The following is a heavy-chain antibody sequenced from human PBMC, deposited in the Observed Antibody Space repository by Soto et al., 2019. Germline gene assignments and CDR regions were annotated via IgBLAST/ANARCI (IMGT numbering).Heavy chain of an antibody. CDR2: IYDSGST. CDR3: ARIGYYGSGSPAPNAFDI. CDR1: GGSINSGGYY. Sequence: SETLSLTCTVSGGSINSGGYYWSWIRQDPGKGLEWIGYIYDSGSTHYNPSLKSRVFISEDTSKNQFSLKLSSVTAADTAVYYCARIGYYGSGSPAPNAFDIWGQGTMVTVSS. D-gene: IGHD3-10*01. J-gene: IGHJ3*02. V-gene: IGHV4-31*03.